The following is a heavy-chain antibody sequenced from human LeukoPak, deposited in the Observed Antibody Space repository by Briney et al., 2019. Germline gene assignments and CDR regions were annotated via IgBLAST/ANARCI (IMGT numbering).Heavy chain of an antibody. D-gene: IGHD6-19*01. V-gene: IGHV4-34*01. CDR3: ARDVQWLVPY. CDR1: GGSFSGYY. J-gene: IGHJ4*02. Sequence: SETLSLTCAVYGGSFSGYYWSWIRQPPGKGLEWVGEINHSGSTNYNPSLKSRVTISVDTSKNQFSLKLSSVTAADTAVYYCARDVQWLVPYWGQGTLVTVSS. CDR2: INHSGST.